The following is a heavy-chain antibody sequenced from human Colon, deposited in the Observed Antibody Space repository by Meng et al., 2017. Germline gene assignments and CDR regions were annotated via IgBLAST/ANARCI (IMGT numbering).Heavy chain of an antibody. CDR1: GDAFTISG. CDR3: ATEVTTVSFDY. Sequence: QVQCVQPGSDLRKPVASVTVSCQVSGDAFTISGRNWVLQAPGKGLEWIGWINTYTGNPAYAQGFTGRFIFSLNTSVSTSHLQICSLKAEDTAVYYCATEVTTVSFDYWGQGTLVTVSS. CDR2: INTYTGNP. J-gene: IGHJ4*02. D-gene: IGHD4-17*01. V-gene: IGHV7-4-1*01.